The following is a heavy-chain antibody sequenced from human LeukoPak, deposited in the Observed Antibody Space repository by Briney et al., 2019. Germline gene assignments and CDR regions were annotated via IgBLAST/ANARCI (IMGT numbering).Heavy chain of an antibody. CDR1: GGTFSSYA. J-gene: IGHJ6*03. D-gene: IGHD1-7*01. Sequence: SVKVSCKASGGTFSSYAISWVRQAPGQGLEWMGGIIPIFGTANYAQKFQGRVTITTDESTSTAYMKLSSLRSEDTAVYYCARGVWNFLNYYYYMDVWGKGTTVTVSS. CDR2: IIPIFGTA. CDR3: ARGVWNFLNYYYYMDV. V-gene: IGHV1-69*05.